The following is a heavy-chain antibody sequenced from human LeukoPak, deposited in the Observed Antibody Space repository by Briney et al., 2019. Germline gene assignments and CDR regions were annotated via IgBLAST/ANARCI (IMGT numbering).Heavy chain of an antibody. Sequence: PSETLSLTCSVSGDSISTYYWSWIRQPPGKGLEWIGYVYYSGSTNYNPSLRSRVPISVDTSKNQFSLKLTSVTAADTAVYYCARRLAVTGRYYFDYWGPGTLVTVSS. CDR1: GDSISTYY. J-gene: IGHJ4*02. CDR2: VYYSGST. V-gene: IGHV4-59*08. D-gene: IGHD6-19*01. CDR3: ARRLAVTGRYYFDY.